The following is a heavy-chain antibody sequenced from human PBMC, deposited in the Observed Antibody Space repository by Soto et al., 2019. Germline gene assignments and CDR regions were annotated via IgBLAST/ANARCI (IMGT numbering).Heavy chain of an antibody. D-gene: IGHD4-17*01. CDR3: ARDSGYGDPFDY. V-gene: IGHV4-59*01. CDR2: IFYSGNT. Sequence: SETLSLTCTVSGGSISGYYWSWIRQPPGKGLEWIGYIFYSGNTNYNPSLKSRVTISVGTSKNQFSLKLRSVTAADTAVYYCARDSGYGDPFDYWGQGTLVTVSS. CDR1: GGSISGYY. J-gene: IGHJ4*02.